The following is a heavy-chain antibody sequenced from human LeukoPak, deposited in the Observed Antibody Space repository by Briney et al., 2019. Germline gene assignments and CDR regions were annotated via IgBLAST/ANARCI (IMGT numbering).Heavy chain of an antibody. Sequence: SETLSLTCTVSGGSISSSSYYWGWIRQPPGKGLEWIGSIYYSGSTYYNPSLKSRVTISVDTSKNQFSLKLSSVTAADTAVYYCARQSKYYYDSSGYYYVRSYYFDYWGQGTLVTVSS. CDR2: IYYSGST. CDR1: GGSISSSSYY. J-gene: IGHJ4*02. CDR3: ARQSKYYYDSSGYYYVRSYYFDY. D-gene: IGHD3-22*01. V-gene: IGHV4-39*01.